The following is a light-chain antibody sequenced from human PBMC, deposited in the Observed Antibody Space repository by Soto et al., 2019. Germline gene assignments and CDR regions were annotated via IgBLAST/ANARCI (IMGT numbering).Light chain of an antibody. CDR1: GSDVGGYKY. Sequence: QSALTQPASVSGSPGQSITISCTGTGSDVGGYKYVSWYQQLPGKAPKLMIYDVSYRPSGVSDRFSGSKSGNTASLIISRLQAEDEADYYCSSYASSSPFVFGTGTRSPS. J-gene: IGLJ1*01. CDR2: DVS. V-gene: IGLV2-14*01. CDR3: SSYASSSPFV.